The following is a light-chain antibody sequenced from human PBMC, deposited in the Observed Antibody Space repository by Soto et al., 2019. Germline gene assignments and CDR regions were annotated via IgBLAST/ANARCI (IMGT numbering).Light chain of an antibody. CDR1: QSVGRN. CDR2: DVS. Sequence: EIVMTQSPATLFASPGERVPLSCRASQSVGRNLAWYQQKPGQAPRLLIFDVSIRATGIPASFSGSGSGTESTLTIGSLQSEDSAVYYCQQYNNWPYTFGQGTKLEI. CDR3: QQYNNWPYT. V-gene: IGKV3-15*01. J-gene: IGKJ2*01.